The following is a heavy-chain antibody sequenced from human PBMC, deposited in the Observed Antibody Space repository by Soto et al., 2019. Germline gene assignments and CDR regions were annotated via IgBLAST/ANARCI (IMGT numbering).Heavy chain of an antibody. CDR2: IYYSGST. Sequence: SETLSLTCTVSGGSISSYYGSWIRQPPGKGLEWIGYIYYSGSTNYNPSLKSRVTISVDTSKNQFSLKLSSVTAADTAVYYWARRTYRPPVGWFDPWGQGTLVTVSS. V-gene: IGHV4-59*01. J-gene: IGHJ5*02. CDR1: GGSISSYY. CDR3: ARRTYRPPVGWFDP. D-gene: IGHD1-26*01.